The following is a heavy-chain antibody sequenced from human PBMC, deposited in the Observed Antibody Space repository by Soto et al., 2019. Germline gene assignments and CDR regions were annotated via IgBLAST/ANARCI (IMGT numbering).Heavy chain of an antibody. V-gene: IGHV5-51*03. CDR2: IYPGDSHI. J-gene: IGHJ1*01. Sequence: GESLKISCKGSGYSFTTYWIGWVRQTPGKGLEWMGVIYPGDSHIRFSPSFQGQVTISADMSLSTAYLQWSSLMVSDTAMYYCAREAYRYDTYCCCIWGHGTRVSVSS. D-gene: IGHD3-22*01. CDR3: AREAYRYDTYCCCI. CDR1: GYSFTTYW.